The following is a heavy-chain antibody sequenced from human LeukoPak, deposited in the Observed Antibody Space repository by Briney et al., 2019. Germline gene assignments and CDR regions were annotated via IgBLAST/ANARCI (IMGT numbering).Heavy chain of an antibody. J-gene: IGHJ4*02. CDR1: GYSFTNYW. CDR3: ARSYERYCSGGSCFPDY. Sequence: GESLKISCKGSGYSFTNYWIGWVRQMPGKGLEWMGIIYPGDSDTRYSSSFQGQVTISADKSNSTAYMQWSSLKASDTAMYYCARSYERYCSGGSCFPDYWGQGTLVTVSS. V-gene: IGHV5-51*01. CDR2: IYPGDSDT. D-gene: IGHD2-15*01.